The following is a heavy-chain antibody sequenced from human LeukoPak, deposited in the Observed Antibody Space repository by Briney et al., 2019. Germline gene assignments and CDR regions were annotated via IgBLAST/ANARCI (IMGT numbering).Heavy chain of an antibody. V-gene: IGHV3-23*01. CDR2: ISGSGGST. D-gene: IGHD6-19*01. CDR3: AKDNRGYSSGWPRTFDY. Sequence: GGSLRLSCAASGFSASSNYMSWVRQAPGKGLEWVSAISGSGGSTYYADSVKGRFTISRDNSKNTLYLQMNSLRAEDTAVYYCAKDNRGYSSGWPRTFDYWGQGTLVTVSS. J-gene: IGHJ4*02. CDR1: GFSASSNY.